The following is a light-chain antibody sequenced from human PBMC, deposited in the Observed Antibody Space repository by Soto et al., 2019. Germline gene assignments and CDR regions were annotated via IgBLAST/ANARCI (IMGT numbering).Light chain of an antibody. CDR1: SSDVGGYNY. J-gene: IGLJ1*01. CDR3: SSYTSSSSYV. Sequence: QSALTQPASVSGSPGQSITISCTGTSSDVGGYNYVSWYQQHPGKAPKLMIYDVSNRPSGVSNRFSRSKSGNTACLTISGLQAEDEADYYCSSYTSSSSYVFGTGTKLTVL. V-gene: IGLV2-14*01. CDR2: DVS.